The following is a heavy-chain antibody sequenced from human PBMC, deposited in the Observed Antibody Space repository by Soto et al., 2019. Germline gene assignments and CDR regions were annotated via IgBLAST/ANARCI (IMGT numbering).Heavy chain of an antibody. V-gene: IGHV1-69*01. J-gene: IGHJ6*02. Sequence: QVQLVQSGAEVKKPGSSVKVSCKASGGTFSSYAISWVRQAPGQGLEWMGGIIPIFGTANYAQKFQGRVTITADESTSTAYMELSSLRSEDTAVYYCARDRGTIFSGYGPPYYYYYGMDVWDQGTTVTVSS. CDR2: IIPIFGTA. CDR1: GGTFSSYA. D-gene: IGHD5-12*01. CDR3: ARDRGTIFSGYGPPYYYYYGMDV.